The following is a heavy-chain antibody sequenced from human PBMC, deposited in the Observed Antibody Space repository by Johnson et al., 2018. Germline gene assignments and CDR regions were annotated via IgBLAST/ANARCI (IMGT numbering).Heavy chain of an antibody. D-gene: IGHD4-17*01. Sequence: QVQLVQSGGGVVQPGRSLRLSCAASGFVFSGFAMHWVRQPPGKGLEWVAIIWYDGRQKYYADFVKGRLTIARDNSKKIVYLEVSSLSVDDTAVYFCAREGNGDHGRDVWGQGTTVSVSS. J-gene: IGHJ6*02. CDR1: GFVFSGFA. CDR2: IWYDGRQK. CDR3: AREGNGDHGRDV. V-gene: IGHV3-33*01.